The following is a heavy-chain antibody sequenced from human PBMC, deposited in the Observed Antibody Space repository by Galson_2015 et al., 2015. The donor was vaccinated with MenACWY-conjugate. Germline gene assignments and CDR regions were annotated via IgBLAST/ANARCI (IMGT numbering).Heavy chain of an antibody. CDR1: GFTFSSYW. CDR3: ARDFHYYDSSGYYYFAY. V-gene: IGHV3-7*03. Sequence: SLRLSCAASGFTFSSYWMSWVRQAPGKGLEWVANIKQDGSGKYYVDSVKGRFTISRDNAKNSLYLQMNSLRAEDTAVYYCARDFHYYDSSGYYYFAYWGQGTLVTVSS. J-gene: IGHJ4*02. D-gene: IGHD3-22*01. CDR2: IKQDGSGK.